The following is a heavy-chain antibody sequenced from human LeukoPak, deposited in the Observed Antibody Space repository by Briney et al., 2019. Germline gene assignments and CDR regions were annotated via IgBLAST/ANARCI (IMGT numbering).Heavy chain of an antibody. J-gene: IGHJ3*02. CDR2: IYYSGST. CDR3: ARLGKDIVVVVAATRAFDI. Sequence: SETLSLTCTVSGGSISSSSYYRGWIRQPPGKGLEWIGSIYYSGSTYYNPSLKSRVTISVDTSKNQFSLKLSSVTAADTAVYYCARLGKDIVVVVAATRAFDIWGQGTMVTVSS. CDR1: GGSISSSSYY. D-gene: IGHD2-15*01. V-gene: IGHV4-39*01.